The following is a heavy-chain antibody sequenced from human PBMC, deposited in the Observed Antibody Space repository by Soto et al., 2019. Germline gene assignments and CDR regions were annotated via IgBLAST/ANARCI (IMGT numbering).Heavy chain of an antibody. CDR3: ARGRGWRFGEPPARFDP. Sequence: PSETLSLTCAVYGGSFSGYYWSWIRQPPGKGLEWIGEINHSGSTNYNPSLKSRVTISVDTSKNQFSLKLSSVTAADTAVYYCARGRGWRFGEPPARFDPWGQGTLVTVSS. D-gene: IGHD3-10*01. CDR2: INHSGST. CDR1: GGSFSGYY. V-gene: IGHV4-34*01. J-gene: IGHJ5*02.